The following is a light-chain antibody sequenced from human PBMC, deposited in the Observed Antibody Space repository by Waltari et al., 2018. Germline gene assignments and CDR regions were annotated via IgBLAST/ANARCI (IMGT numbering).Light chain of an antibody. V-gene: IGKV3-20*01. Sequence: ELVLTQSPGTLSLSPGERATLSGRASQTVRTTYLAWYQQNPGQAPTLLIYGASSRATGIPDRFSGSGSGTDFSLTISSLEPEDFAVYYCQQYDISPLTFGGGTRVEIK. CDR2: GAS. J-gene: IGKJ4*01. CDR3: QQYDISPLT. CDR1: QTVRTTY.